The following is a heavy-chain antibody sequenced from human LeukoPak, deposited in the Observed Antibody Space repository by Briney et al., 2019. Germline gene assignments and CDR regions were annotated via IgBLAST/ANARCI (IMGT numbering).Heavy chain of an antibody. Sequence: GGSLRLSCAASGFTFSSYSMNWVRQAPGKGLEWVSSISSSSSYIYYADSVKGRFTISRDNAKNSLYLQMNSLRAEDTAVYYCAKRWFGELSVVSPFDYWGQGTLVTVSS. V-gene: IGHV3-21*01. CDR2: ISSSSSYI. J-gene: IGHJ4*02. CDR1: GFTFSSYS. CDR3: AKRWFGELSVVSPFDY. D-gene: IGHD3-10*01.